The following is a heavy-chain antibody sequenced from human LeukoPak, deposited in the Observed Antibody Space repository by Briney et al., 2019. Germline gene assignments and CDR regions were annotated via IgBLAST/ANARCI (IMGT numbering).Heavy chain of an antibody. CDR1: GYSFTSYW. CDR3: ARHPIGTGYYFDY. D-gene: IGHD3/OR15-3a*01. CDR2: IYPGDSDT. J-gene: IGHJ4*02. Sequence: GESLKISCKGSGYSFTSYWIGWVRQMPGKGLEWMGIIYPGDSDTRYSPSFQGQVTISADKSISTAHLQWSSLKASDTAMYYCARHPIGTGYYFDYWGQGTLVTVSS. V-gene: IGHV5-51*01.